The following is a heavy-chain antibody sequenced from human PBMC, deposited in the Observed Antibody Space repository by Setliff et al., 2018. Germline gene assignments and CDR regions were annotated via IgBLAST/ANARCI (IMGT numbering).Heavy chain of an antibody. D-gene: IGHD3-10*01. J-gene: IGHJ4*01. CDR3: ARDCRIGDGEYYFDY. CDR2: VSVSGDNT. V-gene: IGHV3-23*01. CDR1: GLTFNSYA. Sequence: GGSLRLSCAASGLTFNSYAISWVRQAPGKGLEWVSTVSVSGDNTYYADSVKGRFTISRDNSKSTLFLQMNSLRAEDTAVYYCARDCRIGDGEYYFDYWGHGTLVTVSS.